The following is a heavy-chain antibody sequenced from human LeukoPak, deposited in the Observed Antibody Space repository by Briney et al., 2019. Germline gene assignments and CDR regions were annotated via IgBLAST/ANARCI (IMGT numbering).Heavy chain of an antibody. CDR3: ARAMTGRQLDV. V-gene: IGHV1-69*02. J-gene: IGHJ6*02. Sequence: SVKVSCTTSGDTFTSHIFSWVRQAPGQGLEWMGRIIPVLNIPNYSQQFQGRVTITADKSTDTVYMALSNLTSADTAIYFCARAMTGRQLDVWGQGTAVAVSS. CDR2: IIPVLNIP. CDR1: GDTFTSHI. D-gene: IGHD3-9*01.